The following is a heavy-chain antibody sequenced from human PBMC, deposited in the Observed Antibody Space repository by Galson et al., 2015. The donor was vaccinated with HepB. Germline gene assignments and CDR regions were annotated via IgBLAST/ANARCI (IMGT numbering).Heavy chain of an antibody. CDR2: IKSKTDGGTT. CDR1: GFTSSNTW. D-gene: IGHD6-19*01. J-gene: IGHJ5*02. Sequence: SLRPSCAASGFTSSNTWMSWVRQAPGRGLEWVGHIKSKTDGGTTDYAAPVKGRFTISRDDSKDTLYLQMNSLKTDDTAVYYCTTDVYFSSYWSWIDPWGQGTLVTVSS. V-gene: IGHV3-15*01. CDR3: TTDVYFSSYWSWIDP.